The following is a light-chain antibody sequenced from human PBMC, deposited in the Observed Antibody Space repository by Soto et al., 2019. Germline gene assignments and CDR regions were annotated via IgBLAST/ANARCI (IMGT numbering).Light chain of an antibody. CDR1: QSVRTS. CDR2: DAS. V-gene: IGKV3-11*01. Sequence: EFVLTQSPATLSLSPGERATLSCMASQSVRTSLAWYQHKPGQAPRLVIYDASLRANGVPARFGGSGSGTDFTLTISSLEPEDFVVYYCQQRSTWPPFSFGPGTKVDIK. J-gene: IGKJ3*01. CDR3: QQRSTWPPFS.